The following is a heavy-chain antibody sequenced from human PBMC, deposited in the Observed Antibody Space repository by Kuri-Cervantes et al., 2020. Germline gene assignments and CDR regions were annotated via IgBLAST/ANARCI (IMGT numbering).Heavy chain of an antibody. V-gene: IGHV3-9*01. D-gene: IGHD3-22*01. CDR3: AKDKYYDSSGYGAAFDI. CDR2: ISWNSGSI. Sequence: SLKISCAASGFTFDDYAMHWVRQAPGKGLEWVSGISWNSGSIGYADSVKGRFTISRDNAKNSLYLQMNGLRIEDTALYYCAKDKYYDSSGYGAAFDIWGQGTMVTVSS. CDR1: GFTFDDYA. J-gene: IGHJ3*02.